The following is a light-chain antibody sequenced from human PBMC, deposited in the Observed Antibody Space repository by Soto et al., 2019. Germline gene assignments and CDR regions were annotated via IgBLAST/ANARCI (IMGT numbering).Light chain of an antibody. CDR1: ESVRTN. CDR2: GAS. V-gene: IGKV3-15*01. Sequence: ETVVTHSPATLSVSPGETATLSCRASESVRTNLAWYQQKPGQAPRLLIYGASNRATGIPARFSGSGSGTEFTLAMSSLHSEDFAVYYCQQYNNWPQRTVGQGTKVHIK. J-gene: IGKJ1*01. CDR3: QQYNNWPQRT.